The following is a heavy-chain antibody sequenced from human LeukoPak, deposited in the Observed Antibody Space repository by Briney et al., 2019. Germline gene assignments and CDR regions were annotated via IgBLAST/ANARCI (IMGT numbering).Heavy chain of an antibody. CDR1: GYTFTSYD. J-gene: IGHJ4*02. CDR2: MNPNSGNT. Sequence: ASVKVSCKASGYTFTSYDINWVRQATGQGLEWMGWMNPNSGNTGYAQKFQGRVTITRNTSISTAYMELSSLRSEDTAVYYCARVGYSSSWYRRGYFDYWGQGTLVTVSS. D-gene: IGHD6-13*01. CDR3: ARVGYSSSWYRRGYFDY. V-gene: IGHV1-8*03.